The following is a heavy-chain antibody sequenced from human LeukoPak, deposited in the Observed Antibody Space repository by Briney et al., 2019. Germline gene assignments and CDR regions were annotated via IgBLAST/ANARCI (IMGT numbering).Heavy chain of an antibody. D-gene: IGHD2-21*02. V-gene: IGHV4-34*08. CDR1: GFTFSNYY. CDR3: ASLVVVTARSKRAYWFDP. CDR2: INHSGST. Sequence: GSLRLSCAASGFTFSNYYMSWIRQPPGKGLEWIGEINHSGSTNYNPSLKSRVTISVDTSKNQFSLKLSSVTAADTAVYYCASLVVVTARSKRAYWFDPWGQGTLVTVSS. J-gene: IGHJ5*02.